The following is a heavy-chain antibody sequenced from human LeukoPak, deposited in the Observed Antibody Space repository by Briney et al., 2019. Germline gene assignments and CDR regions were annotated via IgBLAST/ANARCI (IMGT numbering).Heavy chain of an antibody. CDR1: GGTFSSYA. V-gene: IGHV1-69*13. D-gene: IGHD1-14*01. J-gene: IGHJ4*02. CDR2: IIPIFGTA. CDR3: ARETSGMWQPADY. Sequence: SVNVSCKASGGTFSSYAISWVRQAPGQGLEWMGGIIPIFGTANYAQKFQGRVTITADESTSTAYMELSSLRSEDTAVYYCARETSGMWQPADYWGQGTLVTVSS.